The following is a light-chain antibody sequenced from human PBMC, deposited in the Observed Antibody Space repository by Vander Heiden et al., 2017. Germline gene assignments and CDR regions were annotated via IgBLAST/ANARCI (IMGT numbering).Light chain of an antibody. J-gene: IGKJ2*01. V-gene: IGKV1-33*01. CDR3: QQYKALLT. CDR1: QDITKY. Sequence: DIQMTQSPSSLSASVGDRVTITCQASQDITKYLNWYQQKSGKAPKLLIYDASNLQTGVPSRFSGSGSGTHFSLTISSLQPEDTATYYCQQYKALLTFGQGTKLEIK. CDR2: DAS.